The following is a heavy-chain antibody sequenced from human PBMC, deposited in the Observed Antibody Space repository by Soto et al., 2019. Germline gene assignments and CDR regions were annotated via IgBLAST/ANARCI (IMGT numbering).Heavy chain of an antibody. CDR2: VYYSGST. V-gene: IGHV4-59*01. CDR1: GDSFSFYY. D-gene: IGHD6-19*01. J-gene: IGHJ4*02. CDR3: ARVGEGAVVFDF. Sequence: QVQLQESGPGLVKPSETLSLTCTVSGDSFSFYYWSWIRQPPGKGLEWIGYVYYSGSTIYNPSLTSRATISMDTSNSQIFLKLDSVPAADTAVYFCARVGEGAVVFDFWGRGTLVAVSS.